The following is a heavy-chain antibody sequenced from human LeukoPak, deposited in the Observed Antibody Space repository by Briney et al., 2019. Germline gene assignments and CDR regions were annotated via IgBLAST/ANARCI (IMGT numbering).Heavy chain of an antibody. CDR1: GGSISSYY. CDR2: IYTSGST. V-gene: IGHV4-4*07. Sequence: SETLSLTCNVSGGSISSYYWSWIRQPAGKGLEWIGRIYTSGSTNYNPSLKSRVTMSVDTSKNQFSLKLSSVTAADTAVYYCARVLRYGDYSWYFDLWGRGTLVTVSS. CDR3: ARVLRYGDYSWYFDL. D-gene: IGHD4-17*01. J-gene: IGHJ2*01.